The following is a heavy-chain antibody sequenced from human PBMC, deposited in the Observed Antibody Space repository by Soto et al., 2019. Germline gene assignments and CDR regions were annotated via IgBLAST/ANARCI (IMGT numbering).Heavy chain of an antibody. J-gene: IGHJ4*02. CDR3: AKDKIVETIVGAFDY. Sequence: EVQLLESGGGLVQPGGSLRLSCAASGITFSSYAMNWVRQAPGKGLEWVSVISNRGDTTYYADSVNGRFTISRDNSKNTLYLQRRSMGAEDTAMYYCAKDKIVETIVGAFDYWGQGTLLTVSS. D-gene: IGHD5-12*01. CDR2: ISNRGDTT. V-gene: IGHV3-23*01. CDR1: GITFSSYA.